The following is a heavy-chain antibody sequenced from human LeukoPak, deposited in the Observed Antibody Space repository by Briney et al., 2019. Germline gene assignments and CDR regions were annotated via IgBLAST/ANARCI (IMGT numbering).Heavy chain of an antibody. CDR1: GGSISSSSYY. D-gene: IGHD2-21*02. CDR3: ARGDDFSGDY. CDR2: IHPDGNEK. J-gene: IGHJ4*02. V-gene: IGHV3-7*04. Sequence: ETLSLTCTVSGGSISSSSYYWGWIRQPPGKGLEWVANIHPDGNEKYHVGSVKGRFTISGDNAKNSLYLQMNSLRVEDTAVYYCARGDDFSGDYWGQGTLVTVSS.